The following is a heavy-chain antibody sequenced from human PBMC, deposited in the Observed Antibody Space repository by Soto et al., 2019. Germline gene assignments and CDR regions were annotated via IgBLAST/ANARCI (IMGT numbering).Heavy chain of an antibody. V-gene: IGHV1-3*01. D-gene: IGHD6-19*01. CDR3: ARGNSGAFDI. J-gene: IGHJ3*02. CDR2: MNPLNGDT. Sequence: QVQLVQSGAEVKNLGASGRVSCKALDSTLITNSMHWVRQAPGQRLEWMGWMNPLNGDTKYSQRFQGRLTIIRDTSASTAYMELSSLRSEDTAIYYCARGNSGAFDIWGQGTMVTVSS. CDR1: DSTLITNS.